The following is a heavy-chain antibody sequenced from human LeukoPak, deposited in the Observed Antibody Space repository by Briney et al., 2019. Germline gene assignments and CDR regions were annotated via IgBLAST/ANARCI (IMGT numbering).Heavy chain of an antibody. V-gene: IGHV1-18*01. J-gene: IGHJ5*02. CDR3: ARGGSIGSGSYPYWFDP. CDR2: ISAYNGNT. Sequence: ASVKVSCKASGYTCTSYGISWVRQAPGQGLEWMGWISAYNGNTNYAQKLQGRVTMTTDTSTSTAYMELRSLRSDDTAVYYCARGGSIGSGSYPYWFDPWGQGTLVTVSS. CDR1: GYTCTSYG. D-gene: IGHD3-10*01.